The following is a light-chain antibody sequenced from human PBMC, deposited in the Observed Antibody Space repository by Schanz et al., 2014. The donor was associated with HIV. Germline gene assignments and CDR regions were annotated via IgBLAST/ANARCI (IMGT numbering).Light chain of an antibody. V-gene: IGKV3-20*01. Sequence: EIVLTQSPATLSLSPGDGATLSCRASHSVDSYLVWYQQKPGQAPRLLIYDASNRATGIPDRFSGSGSGTDFTLTVSRLESEDFAVYYCQQYGSPPYTFGQGTKLEIK. CDR2: DAS. J-gene: IGKJ2*01. CDR3: QQYGSPPYT. CDR1: HSVDSY.